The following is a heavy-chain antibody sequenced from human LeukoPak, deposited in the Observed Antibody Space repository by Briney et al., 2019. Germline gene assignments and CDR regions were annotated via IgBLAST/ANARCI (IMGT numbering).Heavy chain of an antibody. CDR1: GYYFTTSW. CDR3: ARLYGKEFDY. V-gene: IGHV5-51*01. D-gene: IGHD4-17*01. J-gene: IGHJ4*02. CDR2: IYPSDSDT. Sequence: GESLKISCKGSGYYFTTSWIGWVRQMPGKGLEWMGIIYPSDSDTRYSPSFQGHVTLFVDKSISTAYLQWSSLRASDIAMYYCARLYGKEFDYWGQGTLVTVSS.